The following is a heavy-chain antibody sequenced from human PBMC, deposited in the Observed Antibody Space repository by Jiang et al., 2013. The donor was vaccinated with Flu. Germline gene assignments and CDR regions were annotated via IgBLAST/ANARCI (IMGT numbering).Heavy chain of an antibody. CDR3: ARLYYDILTGLQYMDV. CDR1: GGSISSSSYY. CDR2: IYYSGST. J-gene: IGHJ6*03. V-gene: IGHV4-39*01. Sequence: GPGLVKPSETLSLTCTVSGGSISSSSYYWGWIRQPPGKGLEWIGSIYYSGSTYYNPSLKSRVTISVDTSKNQFSLKLSSVTAADTAVYYCARLYYDILTGLQYMDVWGKGTTVTVSS. D-gene: IGHD3-9*01.